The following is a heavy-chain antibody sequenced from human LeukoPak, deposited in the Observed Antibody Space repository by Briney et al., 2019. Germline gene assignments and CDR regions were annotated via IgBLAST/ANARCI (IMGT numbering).Heavy chain of an antibody. CDR1: GFTFSSYG. D-gene: IGHD3-22*01. Sequence: GRSLRLSCAASGFTFSSYGMHWVRQAPGKGLEWVAVIWYDGSNKYYADSVKGRFTISRDNSKNTLYLQMNSLRAEDTAVYYCASQPYDSSGYLDYWGQETLVTVSS. J-gene: IGHJ4*02. CDR2: IWYDGSNK. V-gene: IGHV3-33*01. CDR3: ASQPYDSSGYLDY.